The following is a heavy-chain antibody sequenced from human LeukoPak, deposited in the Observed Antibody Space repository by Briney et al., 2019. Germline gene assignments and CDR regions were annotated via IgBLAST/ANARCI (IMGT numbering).Heavy chain of an antibody. J-gene: IGHJ4*02. CDR2: IKQDGSEK. CDR3: ARESMVRGVIGGGYLDY. Sequence: PGGCLRLSCAASGFTFSRYSMNWVRQAPGKGLEWVAKIKQDGSEKYYVDSVRGRFTISRDNAKNSLYLQMNSVRAEETAVYYCARESMVRGVIGGGYLDYWGEGTLVTVSS. D-gene: IGHD3-10*01. V-gene: IGHV3-7*05. CDR1: GFTFSRYS.